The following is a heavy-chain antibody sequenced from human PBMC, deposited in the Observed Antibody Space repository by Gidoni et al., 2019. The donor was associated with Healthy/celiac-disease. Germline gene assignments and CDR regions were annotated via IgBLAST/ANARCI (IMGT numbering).Heavy chain of an antibody. Sequence: EVQLVVSGGGLVQPGGSLRLSCAASGFTFSSSAMSWVRQAPGKGLEWVSAISGSGGSTYYADSVKGRFTISRDNSKNTLYLQMNSLRAEDTAVYYCAKSDSSGYYLDYYYMDVWGKGTTVTVSS. D-gene: IGHD3-22*01. CDR1: GFTFSSSA. J-gene: IGHJ6*03. V-gene: IGHV3-23*04. CDR3: AKSDSSGYYLDYYYMDV. CDR2: ISGSGGST.